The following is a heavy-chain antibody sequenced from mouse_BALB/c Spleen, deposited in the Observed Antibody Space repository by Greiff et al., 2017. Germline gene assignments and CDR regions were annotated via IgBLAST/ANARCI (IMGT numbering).Heavy chain of an antibody. CDR2: ISDGGSYT. J-gene: IGHJ4*01. D-gene: IGHD2-14*01. CDR3: ARDRDRYDAMDY. V-gene: IGHV5-4*02. CDR1: GFTFSDYY. Sequence: EVMLVESGGGLVKPGGSLKLSCAASGFTFSDYYMYWVRQTPEKRLEWVATISDGGSYTYYPDSVKGRFTISRDNAKNNLYLQMSSLKSEDTAMYYCARDRDRYDAMDYWGQGTSVTVSS.